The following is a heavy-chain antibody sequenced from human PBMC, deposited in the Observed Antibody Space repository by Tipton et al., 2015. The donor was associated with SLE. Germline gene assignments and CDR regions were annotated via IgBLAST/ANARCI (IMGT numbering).Heavy chain of an antibody. CDR2: IYYSGNT. CDR1: GGSISSGDYY. D-gene: IGHD1-7*01. CDR3: ARGPPTGTTDY. Sequence: TLSLTCTVSGGSISSGDYYWSWIRQPPGKGLEWIGYIYYSGNTYYNPSLKSRVTISVDTSKNQFSLKLSSVTAADTAVYYCARGPPTGTTDYWGQGTLVTVSS. V-gene: IGHV4-30-4*01. J-gene: IGHJ4*02.